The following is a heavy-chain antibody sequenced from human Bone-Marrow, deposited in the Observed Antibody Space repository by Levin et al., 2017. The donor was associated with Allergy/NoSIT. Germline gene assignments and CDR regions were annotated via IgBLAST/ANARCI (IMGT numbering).Heavy chain of an antibody. Sequence: TPSETLSLTCAVSGGSISSGGYSWSWIRQPPGKGLEWIGYIYHSGSTYYNPSLKSRVTISMDRSKNHFSLNLTSVTAADTAVYFCAKSLWFGAYFDYWGQGTLVTVSS. CDR1: GGSISSGGYS. V-gene: IGHV4-30-2*01. CDR3: AKSLWFGAYFDY. D-gene: IGHD3-10*01. CDR2: IYHSGST. J-gene: IGHJ4*02.